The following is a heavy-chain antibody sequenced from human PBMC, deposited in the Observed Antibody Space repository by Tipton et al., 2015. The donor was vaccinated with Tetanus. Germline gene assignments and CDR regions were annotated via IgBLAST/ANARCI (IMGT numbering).Heavy chain of an antibody. CDR3: ASGSSLDY. D-gene: IGHD6-6*01. CDR1: GFTFRNDY. Sequence: SLRLSCAASGFTFRNDYMHWVRQAPGRGLEWVSSISSTTSYIYYSDSVKGRFTISRDNAKNSLYLQMNSLTADDTAVYFCASGSSLDYWGQGTLVTVSS. CDR2: ISSTTSYI. V-gene: IGHV3-21*01. J-gene: IGHJ4*02.